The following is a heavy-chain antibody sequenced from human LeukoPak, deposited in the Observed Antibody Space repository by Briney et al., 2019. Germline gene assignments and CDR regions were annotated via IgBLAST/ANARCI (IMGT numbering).Heavy chain of an antibody. CDR2: IYYSGSI. J-gene: IGHJ4*02. CDR3: ARAPSSSKPFDY. D-gene: IGHD6-6*01. CDR1: GGSISSSSYY. Sequence: SETLSLTCTVSGGSISSSSYYWGWIRQPPGKGLEWIGSIYYSGSIYYNPSLKSRVTISVDTSKNQFSLKLSSVTAADTAVYYCARAPSSSKPFDYWGQGTLVTVSS. V-gene: IGHV4-39*07.